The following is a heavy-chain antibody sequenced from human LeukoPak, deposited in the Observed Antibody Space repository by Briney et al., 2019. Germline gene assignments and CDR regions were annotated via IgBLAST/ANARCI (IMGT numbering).Heavy chain of an antibody. CDR1: GYSFSSAYY. Sequence: PSETLSLTCSVSGYSFSSAYYWGWIRQSPGKGLEWIGSISHSGSTYYNPSLRSRVTISVDTSKNQFSLRLTSVTAADTAVYYCARDGHYVAVWFEPWRQGTLVTVSS. CDR2: ISHSGST. D-gene: IGHD4-17*01. CDR3: ARDGHYVAVWFEP. J-gene: IGHJ5*02. V-gene: IGHV4-38-2*02.